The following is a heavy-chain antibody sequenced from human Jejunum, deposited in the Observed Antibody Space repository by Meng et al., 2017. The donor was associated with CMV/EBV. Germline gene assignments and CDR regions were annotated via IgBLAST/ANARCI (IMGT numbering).Heavy chain of an antibody. CDR3: AKAPSGGWNYFFYFDN. Sequence: YGMHWVRTVPGKGMEWVAGISWNTASTGYADSVKGRFTISREDAKNSLYLQMDSLRSEDTALYYCAKAPSGGWNYFFYFDNWGQGTLVTVSS. CDR2: ISWNTAST. J-gene: IGHJ4*02. D-gene: IGHD1-7*01. V-gene: IGHV3-9*01. CDR1: YG.